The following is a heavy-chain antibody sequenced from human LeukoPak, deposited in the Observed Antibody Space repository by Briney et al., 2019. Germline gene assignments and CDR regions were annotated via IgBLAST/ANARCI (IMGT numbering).Heavy chain of an antibody. CDR3: ARQQHDYSNYVAWFDP. CDR2: IYYSGST. CDR1: GGSISSYY. Sequence: SETLSLTCTVSGGSISSYYWSWIRQPPGKGLEWIGYIYYSGSTNYNPSLKSRATISVDTSKNQFSLKLSSVTAADTAVYYCARQQHDYSNYVAWFDPWGQGTLVTVSS. V-gene: IGHV4-59*08. J-gene: IGHJ5*02. D-gene: IGHD4-11*01.